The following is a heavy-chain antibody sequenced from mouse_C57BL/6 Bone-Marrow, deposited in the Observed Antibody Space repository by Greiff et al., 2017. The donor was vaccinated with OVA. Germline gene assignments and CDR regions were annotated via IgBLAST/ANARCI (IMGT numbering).Heavy chain of an antibody. Sequence: VQLQQSGPVLVKPGASVKMSCKASGYTFTDYYMNWVKQSHGKSLEWIGVINPYNGGTSYNQKFKGKATLTVDKSSSTAYMELNSLTSEDSAVYYCARELGREGKQGYSWGQGTTLTVSS. CDR1: GYTFTDYY. D-gene: IGHD4-1*01. CDR2: INPYNGGT. J-gene: IGHJ2*01. V-gene: IGHV1-19*01. CDR3: ARELGREGKQGYS.